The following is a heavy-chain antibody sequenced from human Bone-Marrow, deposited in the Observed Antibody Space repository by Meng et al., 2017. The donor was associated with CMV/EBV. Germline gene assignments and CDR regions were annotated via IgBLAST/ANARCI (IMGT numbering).Heavy chain of an antibody. V-gene: IGHV3-9*01. CDR1: GFTFDDYA. J-gene: IGHJ4*02. CDR3: ARDGTGTDQYQLHSYFDY. CDR2: ISWNSGSI. Sequence: SLKISCAASGFTFDDYAMHWVRQAPGKGLEWVSGISWNSGSIGYADSVKGRFTISRDNAKNSLYLQMNSLRAEDTAVYYCARDGTGTDQYQLHSYFDYWGQGTLVTVSS. D-gene: IGHD2-2*01.